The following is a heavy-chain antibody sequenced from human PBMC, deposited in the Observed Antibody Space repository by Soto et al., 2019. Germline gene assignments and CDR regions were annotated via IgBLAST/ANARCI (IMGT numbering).Heavy chain of an antibody. Sequence: GGSLRLSCAASGFTFSSYSMNWVRQAPGKGLEWVSSISSSSSYIYYADSVKGRFTISRDNAKNSLYLQMNSLRAEDTAVYYCARDLYYYDSSGYQYYYYYGMDVWGQGTTVTVSS. CDR3: ARDLYYYDSSGYQYYYYYGMDV. J-gene: IGHJ6*02. CDR1: GFTFSSYS. D-gene: IGHD3-22*01. V-gene: IGHV3-21*01. CDR2: ISSSSSYI.